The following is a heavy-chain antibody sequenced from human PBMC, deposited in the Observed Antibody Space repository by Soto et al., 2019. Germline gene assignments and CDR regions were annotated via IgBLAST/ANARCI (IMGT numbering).Heavy chain of an antibody. J-gene: IGHJ4*02. V-gene: IGHV3-7*01. D-gene: IGHD3-3*01. CDR1: GFTFISYW. CDR2: IKQDGSEK. CDR3: AREYYDFWSGYPYFDY. Sequence: GGSLRLSCAASGFTFISYWMSWVRQAPGKGLEWVANIKQDGSEKYYVDSVKGRFTISRDNAKNSLYLQMNSLRAEDTAVYYCAREYYDFWSGYPYFDYWGQGTLVTVSS.